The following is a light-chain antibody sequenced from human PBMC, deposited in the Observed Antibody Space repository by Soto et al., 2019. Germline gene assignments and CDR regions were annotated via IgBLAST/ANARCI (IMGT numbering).Light chain of an antibody. J-gene: IGKJ1*01. V-gene: IGKV1-6*01. CDR1: QGIRND. CDR3: LQDINYPWT. Sequence: AIQMTQSPSSLSASVGDRVTITCRASQGIRNDLGWYQQKPGKAPKHLIYAASSLQSGVPPRFSGSGSGTDYTLAISSLQPEDSATYYCLQDINYPWTFGQGTKV. CDR2: AAS.